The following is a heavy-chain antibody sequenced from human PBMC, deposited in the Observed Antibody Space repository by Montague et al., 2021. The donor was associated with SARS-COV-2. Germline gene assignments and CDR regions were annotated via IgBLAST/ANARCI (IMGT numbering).Heavy chain of an antibody. Sequence: SETLSLTCTVSGDSIRNSEYSWGWVRQPPGNGLEWIGNIYDGGSTFYNPSLKSRVTIFVGTSKNQFSLKLSSVTAADTAVYYCATRTRYPQNDFGFWGQGTLVTVSS. CDR3: ATRTRYPQNDFGF. J-gene: IGHJ4*02. CDR1: GDSIRNSEYS. CDR2: IYDGGST. V-gene: IGHV4-39*01. D-gene: IGHD1-14*01.